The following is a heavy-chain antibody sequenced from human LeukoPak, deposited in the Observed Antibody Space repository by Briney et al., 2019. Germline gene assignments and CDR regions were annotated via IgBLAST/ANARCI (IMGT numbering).Heavy chain of an antibody. J-gene: IGHJ4*02. CDR1: GFTFSSYE. D-gene: IGHD5-24*01. CDR2: ISSSGSTI. V-gene: IGHV3-48*03. CDR3: AKDDGWVQYAN. Sequence: GGSLRLSCAASGFTFSSYEMNWVRQAPGKGLEWVSYISSSGSTIYYADSVKGRFTISRDNAKNSLYLQMNSLRAEDTAVYYCAKDDGWVQYANWGQGTLVTVSS.